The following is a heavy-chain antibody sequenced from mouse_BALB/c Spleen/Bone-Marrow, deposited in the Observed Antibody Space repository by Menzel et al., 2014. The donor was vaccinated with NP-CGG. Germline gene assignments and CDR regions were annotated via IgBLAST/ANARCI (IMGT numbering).Heavy chain of an antibody. CDR3: ARGHTYGSSYWYFDV. D-gene: IGHD1-1*01. J-gene: IGHJ1*01. CDR2: ISRGGST. CDR1: GFTFSSYA. V-gene: IGHV5-6-5*01. Sequence: EVKLVESGGGLVKPGGSLKLSCAASGFTFSSYAMSWVRQTPEKRLEWVASISRGGSTYYPDSVKGRFTISRDNARNILYLQMSSLRSEDTAMYYCARGHTYGSSYWYFDVWGAGTRSPSPQ.